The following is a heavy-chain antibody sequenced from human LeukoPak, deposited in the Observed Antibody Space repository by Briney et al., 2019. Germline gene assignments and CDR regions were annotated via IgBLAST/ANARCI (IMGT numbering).Heavy chain of an antibody. CDR1: GGSISSSNW. V-gene: IGHV4-4*02. Sequence: SGTLSLTCAVSGGSISSSNWWSWVRQPPGKGLEWIGEIYHSGSTNYNPSLKSRVTISVDTSKNQFSLKLSSVTAADTAVYYCARTLWFGEWQFDYWGQGTLVTVSS. CDR2: IYHSGST. D-gene: IGHD3-10*01. CDR3: ARTLWFGEWQFDY. J-gene: IGHJ4*02.